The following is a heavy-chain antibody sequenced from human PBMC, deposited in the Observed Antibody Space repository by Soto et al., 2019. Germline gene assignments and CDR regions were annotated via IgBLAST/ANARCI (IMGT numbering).Heavy chain of an antibody. CDR2: ISYDGSNK. CDR1: GFTFSSYG. J-gene: IGHJ4*02. Sequence: SLRLSCAASGFTFSSYGMHWVRQAPGKGLEWVAVISYDGSNKYYADSVKGRFTISRDNSKNTLYLQMNSLRAEDTAVYYCAKGPVAGVNVDYWGQGTLVTVSS. D-gene: IGHD6-19*01. V-gene: IGHV3-30*18. CDR3: AKGPVAGVNVDY.